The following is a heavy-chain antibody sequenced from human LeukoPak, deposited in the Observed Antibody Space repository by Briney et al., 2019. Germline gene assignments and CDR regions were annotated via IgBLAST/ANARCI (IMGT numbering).Heavy chain of an antibody. V-gene: IGHV1-2*04. D-gene: IGHD3-22*01. Sequence: ASVNVSCKASGYTFIDYNVHWVRQAPGQGLEWMGWVHPNSGGTHYAQKFQDWVTMTRDMSISTAYMELSNLKSDDTAVYFCARSGDGDRSPLGDWFFDLWGRGTLVTVSS. CDR3: ARSGDGDRSPLGDWFFDL. CDR2: VHPNSGGT. J-gene: IGHJ2*01. CDR1: GYTFIDYN.